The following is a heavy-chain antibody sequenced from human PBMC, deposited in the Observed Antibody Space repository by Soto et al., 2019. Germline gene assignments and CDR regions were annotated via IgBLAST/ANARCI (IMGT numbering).Heavy chain of an antibody. Sequence: SETLSLTCTVSGGSISSGGYYWSWIRQHPGKGLEWIGYIYYSGSTYYNPSLKSRVTISVDTSKNQFSLKLSSVTAADTAVYYCARTPSSGGYDLDFDYWGQGTLVTVSS. CDR3: ARTPSSGGYDLDFDY. CDR2: IYYSGST. V-gene: IGHV4-31*03. CDR1: GGSISSGGYY. D-gene: IGHD5-12*01. J-gene: IGHJ4*02.